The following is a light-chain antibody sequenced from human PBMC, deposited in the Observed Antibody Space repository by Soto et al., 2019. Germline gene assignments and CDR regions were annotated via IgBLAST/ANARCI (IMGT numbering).Light chain of an antibody. CDR2: GAS. CDR1: PSVSSNY. J-gene: IGKJ1*01. CDR3: QQYAASPRT. Sequence: EIVLTQSPGTLSLSPRERATLSCRASPSVSSNYLAWYQHKPGQAPRLLIYGASSRAPGIPDRFSGSGSGRDFALTISRLEPEDGAVYYCQQYAASPRTFGQGTQVEV. V-gene: IGKV3-20*01.